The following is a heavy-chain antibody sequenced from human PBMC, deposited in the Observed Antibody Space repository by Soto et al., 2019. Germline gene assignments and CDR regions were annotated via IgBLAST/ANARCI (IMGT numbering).Heavy chain of an antibody. D-gene: IGHD3-10*01. CDR2: IKEDGSVK. CDR3: GTDRWGGAFDM. J-gene: IGHJ3*02. V-gene: IGHV3-7*01. CDR1: GFSLRSDW. Sequence: EVQVVESGGGLVQPGGSLRLSCAAIGFSLRSDWMAWVRQIPGKGLEFVANIKEDGSVKNYVDSVKGRVSISRDNDNNSLYLQMNSLRADDTAVYYCGTDRWGGAFDMWGQGTTVTVSS.